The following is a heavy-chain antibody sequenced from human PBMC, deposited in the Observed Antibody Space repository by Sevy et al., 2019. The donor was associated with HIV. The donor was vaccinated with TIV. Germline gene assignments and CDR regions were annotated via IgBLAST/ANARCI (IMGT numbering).Heavy chain of an antibody. CDR2: IYSGGST. D-gene: IGHD6-19*01. J-gene: IGHJ6*03. CDR3: ARGGGSGPPYYYYYMDV. CDR1: GFTVSSNY. V-gene: IGHV3-66*02. Sequence: GGSLRLSCAASGFTVSSNYMSWVRQAPGKGLEWVSVIYSGGSTYYADSVKGRFTISRDNSKNTLYLQMNSLRAEDTAVYYCARGGGSGPPYYYYYMDVWGKGTTVTVSS.